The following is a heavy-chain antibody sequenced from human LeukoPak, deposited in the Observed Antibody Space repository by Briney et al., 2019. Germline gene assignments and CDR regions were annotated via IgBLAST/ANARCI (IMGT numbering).Heavy chain of an antibody. Sequence: SVKVSCKASGFTFTSSVVQWVRQARGQRLEWIGWIVVGSGNTNYAQKFQERVTITRDMSTSTAYMELSSLRSEDTAVYYCAADLTTVTTPNWGQGTLVTVSS. CDR1: GFTFTSSV. V-gene: IGHV1-58*01. D-gene: IGHD4-11*01. CDR2: IVVGSGNT. J-gene: IGHJ4*02. CDR3: AADLTTVTTPN.